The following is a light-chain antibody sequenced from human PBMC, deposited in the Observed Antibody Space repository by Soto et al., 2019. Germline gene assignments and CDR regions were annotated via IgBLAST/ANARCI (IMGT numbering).Light chain of an antibody. CDR3: QQLNSHPRT. Sequence: DIQLTQSPHFLSASVGDRVTITCRASQGISDFLAWYQQKPGKAPKLLIYSASTLESGVPSRFTGSGSGRDFSLTIRNLQPEDFATYYCQQLNSHPRTFGQGTKLEIK. CDR1: QGISDF. J-gene: IGKJ2*02. V-gene: IGKV1-9*01. CDR2: SAS.